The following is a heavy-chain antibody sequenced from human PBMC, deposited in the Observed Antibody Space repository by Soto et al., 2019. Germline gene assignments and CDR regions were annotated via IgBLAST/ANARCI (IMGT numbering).Heavy chain of an antibody. J-gene: IGHJ4*02. V-gene: IGHV4-39*01. D-gene: IGHD4-17*01. Sequence: QLQLQESGPGLVKPSETLSLTCTVSGGSISSSSYYWGWIRQPPGKGLEWIGSIYYSGSTYYNPSIKSRVTISVDTSKNQFSLKLSSVTAADTAVYYCARGIENGDHGKNYFDYWGQGTLVTVSS. CDR2: IYYSGST. CDR1: GGSISSSSYY. CDR3: ARGIENGDHGKNYFDY.